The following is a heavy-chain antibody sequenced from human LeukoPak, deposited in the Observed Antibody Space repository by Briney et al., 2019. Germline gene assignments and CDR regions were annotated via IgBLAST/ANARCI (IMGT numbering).Heavy chain of an antibody. CDR3: AKAVGGEFDP. Sequence: GGSLRLSCAASGFTFSSYGMHWVRQAPGKGLEWVAVISYDGSNKYYADSVKGRFTIFRDNSKNTLYLQMNSLRAEDTAVYYCAKAVGGEFDPWGQGTLVTVSS. J-gene: IGHJ5*02. V-gene: IGHV3-30*18. CDR1: GFTFSSYG. CDR2: ISYDGSNK.